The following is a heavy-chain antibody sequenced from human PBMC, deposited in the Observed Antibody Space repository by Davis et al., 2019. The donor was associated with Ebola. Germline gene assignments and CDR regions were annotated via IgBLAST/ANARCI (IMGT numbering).Heavy chain of an antibody. J-gene: IGHJ6*04. CDR1: TFTFSSYS. V-gene: IGHV3-21*04. D-gene: IGHD3-3*01. CDR3: ARSGLSFGVVKYHYGMDV. CDR2: ISSSSFYI. Sequence: PGGSLTLSCAVSTFTFSSYSMNWVRQAPGKGLEWVSSISSSSFYIYYADSVKGRFTISRDNAKNSLYLQMNSLRAEDTAVYYCARSGLSFGVVKYHYGMDVWGKGTTVTVSS.